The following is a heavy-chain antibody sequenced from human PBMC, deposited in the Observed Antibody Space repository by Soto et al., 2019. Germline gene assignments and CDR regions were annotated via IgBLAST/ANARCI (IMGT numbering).Heavy chain of an antibody. Sequence: SVKVSCKASGGTFSSYAISWVRQAPGQGLEWMGGIIPIFGTANYAQKFQGRVTITADESTSTAYMELSSLRPEDTAVYYCARQIVVVPAANGGYYYGMDVWGQGTTVTVSS. J-gene: IGHJ6*02. CDR3: ARQIVVVPAANGGYYYGMDV. CDR1: GGTFSSYA. V-gene: IGHV1-69*13. CDR2: IIPIFGTA. D-gene: IGHD2-2*01.